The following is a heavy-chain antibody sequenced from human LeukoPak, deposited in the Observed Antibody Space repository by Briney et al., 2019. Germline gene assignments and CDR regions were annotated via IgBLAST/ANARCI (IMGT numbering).Heavy chain of an antibody. CDR3: AIHSSSGPYYFDY. V-gene: IGHV3-66*01. CDR1: GFTVSSIY. CDR2: IYSGGST. Sequence: GGSLRLSCAASGFTVSSIYMSWVRQAPGKGLEWVSVIYSGGSTYYADSVKGRFTISRDNSKNTLYLQMNSLRAEDTAVYYCAIHSSSGPYYFDYWGQGTLVTVSS. J-gene: IGHJ4*02. D-gene: IGHD3-22*01.